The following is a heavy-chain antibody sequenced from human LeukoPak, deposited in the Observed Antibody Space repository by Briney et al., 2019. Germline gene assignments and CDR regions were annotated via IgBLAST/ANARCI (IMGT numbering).Heavy chain of an antibody. V-gene: IGHV4-30-2*01. J-gene: IGHJ3*02. Sequence: PSQTLSLTCTVSGGSISSGGYYWSWIRQPPGKGLEWIGYIYHSGSTYYNPSLKSRVTISVDRSKNQFSLKLSSVTAADTAVYYCARGRCSGGSCYLYSAFDIWGQGTMVTVSS. CDR2: IYHSGST. CDR1: GGSISSGGYY. CDR3: ARGRCSGGSCYLYSAFDI. D-gene: IGHD2-15*01.